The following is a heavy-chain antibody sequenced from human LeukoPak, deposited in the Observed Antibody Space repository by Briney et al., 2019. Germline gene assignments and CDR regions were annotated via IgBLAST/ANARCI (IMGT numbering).Heavy chain of an antibody. CDR2: IHTSGST. D-gene: IGHD3-22*01. J-gene: IGHJ4*02. Sequence: SETLSLTCTVSGGSIRSYYWSWIRQPAGKGLEWIGRIHTSGSTNYNPSLKSRVTMSVDTSKNQFSLKLSSVTAADTAVYYCARDRYYYDSSGYYLFDYWGQGTLVTVSS. V-gene: IGHV4-4*07. CDR3: ARDRYYYDSSGYYLFDY. CDR1: GGSIRSYY.